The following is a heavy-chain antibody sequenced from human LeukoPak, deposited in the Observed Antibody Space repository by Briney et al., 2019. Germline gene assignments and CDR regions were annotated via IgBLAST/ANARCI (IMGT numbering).Heavy chain of an antibody. D-gene: IGHD2-15*01. CDR3: AKDLSRTDNSSSYY. CDR1: GFTFRSYV. J-gene: IGHJ4*02. CDR2: INGNGVGA. V-gene: IGHV3-23*01. Sequence: PGGSLRLSCVGSGFTFRSYVMTWVRQAPGKGLEWVSGINGNGVGAFHADSVKGRFTISRDNSKNTLFLQMNSLRVEDTAVYFCAKDLSRTDNSSSYYWGQGILVTVSS.